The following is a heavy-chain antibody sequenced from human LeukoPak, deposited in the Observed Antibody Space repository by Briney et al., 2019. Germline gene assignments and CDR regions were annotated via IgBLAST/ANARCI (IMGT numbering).Heavy chain of an antibody. D-gene: IGHD1-26*01. J-gene: IGHJ6*03. CDR3: TRGPVEGATPKKYYYMDV. V-gene: IGHV3-49*04. Sequence: GGTLRLSCAASGFTFSIYGMSWVRQAPGKGLEWVGFIRSKAYGGTTENAASVRGRFTISRDDSKSIAYLQMNSLKTEDTAMYYCTRGPVEGATPKKYYYMDVWGKGTTVTISS. CDR2: IRSKAYGGTT. CDR1: GFTFSIYG.